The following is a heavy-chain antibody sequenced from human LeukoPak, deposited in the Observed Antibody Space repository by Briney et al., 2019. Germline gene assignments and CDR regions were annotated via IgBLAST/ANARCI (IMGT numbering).Heavy chain of an antibody. V-gene: IGHV3-23*01. CDR3: AKVIGSWYFDY. CDR2: IRGSVGST. Sequence: GGSLRLSCADSGFTFSSYAMSWVREAPGEGLGWVSAIRGSVGSTYYAESVKGRVTTSRDNSKNTLFLHMKSLRAQGTGVYYCAKVIGSWYFDYWGQGTLVTVSS. CDR1: GFTFSSYA. D-gene: IGHD3-10*01. J-gene: IGHJ4*02.